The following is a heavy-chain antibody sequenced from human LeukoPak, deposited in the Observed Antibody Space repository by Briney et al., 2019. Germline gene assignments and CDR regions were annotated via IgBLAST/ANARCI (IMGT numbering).Heavy chain of an antibody. D-gene: IGHD4-17*01. Sequence: GGSLRLSCAASGFTFSSYSMNWVRQAPGKGLGWVSSISSSSSYIYYADSVKGRFTISRDNAKNSLYLQMNSLRAEDTAVYYCTKTTVTTCFDYWGQGTLVTVSS. CDR2: ISSSSSYI. V-gene: IGHV3-21*01. CDR3: TKTTVTTCFDY. J-gene: IGHJ4*02. CDR1: GFTFSSYS.